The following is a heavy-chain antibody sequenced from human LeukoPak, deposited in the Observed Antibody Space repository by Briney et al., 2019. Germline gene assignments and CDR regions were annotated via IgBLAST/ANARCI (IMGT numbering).Heavy chain of an antibody. J-gene: IGHJ6*02. CDR2: IYYSGST. D-gene: IGHD4-17*01. CDR3: AREDPQTTVPEGLDV. Sequence: SETLSLTCTVSGGSISTFYWSWLRQPPGKGLERIGYIYYSGSTNYNPSLKSRVTISVDTSKNQFSLRLSSVTAADTAVYYCAREDPQTTVPEGLDVWGQGTTVTVSS. V-gene: IGHV4-59*01. CDR1: GGSISTFY.